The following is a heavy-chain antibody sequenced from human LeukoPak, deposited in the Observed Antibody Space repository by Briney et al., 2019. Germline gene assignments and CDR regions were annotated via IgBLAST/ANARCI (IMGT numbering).Heavy chain of an antibody. CDR3: ARVPANYYDSSGYYLN. CDR1: GFTFSSFG. Sequence: GGSLRLSCTASGFTFSSFGIHWVRQAPGKGLEWVAVIGDDGKAKKYADFVRGRFTISRDNSEKTVYLQMNSLRAEDTAVYYCARVPANYYDSSGYYLNWGQGTLVTVSS. CDR2: IGDDGKAK. J-gene: IGHJ4*02. D-gene: IGHD3-22*01. V-gene: IGHV3-33*08.